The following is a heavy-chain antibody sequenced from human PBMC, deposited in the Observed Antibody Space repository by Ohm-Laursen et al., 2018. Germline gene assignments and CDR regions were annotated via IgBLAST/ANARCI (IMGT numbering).Heavy chain of an antibody. CDR1: GFTFSSYA. D-gene: IGHD1-1*01. Sequence: SLRLSCAASGFTFSSYAMSWVRQAPGKGLEWVGFIRRKAYSGTTEYAASVKGRFTISRDDSKSIAYLQMNSLKTEDTAVYYCTRDRDWIVYGMDVWGQGTTVTVSS. J-gene: IGHJ6*02. CDR2: IRRKAYSGTT. CDR3: TRDRDWIVYGMDV. V-gene: IGHV3-49*04.